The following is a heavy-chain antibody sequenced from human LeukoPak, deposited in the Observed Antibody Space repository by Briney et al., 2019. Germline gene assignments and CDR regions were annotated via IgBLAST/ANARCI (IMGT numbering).Heavy chain of an antibody. CDR3: ARETPFQTWLQYTLYFDF. J-gene: IGHJ4*02. V-gene: IGHV1-46*01. CDR2: INPSDGST. D-gene: IGHD5-24*01. CDR1: GYTFSSYY. Sequence: ASVKVSCKASGYTFSSYYMHWVRQAPGQGLEWMGIINPSDGSTTYAPEFKGRVTMTRDTSTTTVYMELSSLRSEDTAVYYCARETPFQTWLQYTLYFDFWGRGTLVTVSS.